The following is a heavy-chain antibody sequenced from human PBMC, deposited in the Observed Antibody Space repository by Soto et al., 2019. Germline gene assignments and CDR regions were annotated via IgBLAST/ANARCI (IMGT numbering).Heavy chain of an antibody. CDR3: ARYRREAVAGYTLDN. CDR1: GGSISSNY. D-gene: IGHD6-13*01. V-gene: IGHV4-59*01. J-gene: IGHJ4*02. CDR2: VYNSGST. Sequence: PSETLSLTCTVFGGSISSNYWTWIREPPGKGLEWIGYVYNSGSTNHNPSLKSRVTISEDTSKSQFSLKVNSMTAADTAVYYCARYRREAVAGYTLDNWGQGILVTVSS.